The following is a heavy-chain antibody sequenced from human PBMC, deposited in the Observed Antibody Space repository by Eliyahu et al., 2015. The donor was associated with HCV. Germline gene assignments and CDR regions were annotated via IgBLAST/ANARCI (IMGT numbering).Heavy chain of an antibody. Sequence: LQESGPGLVKPSQTLSLTCTVSGGSISSGSYYWSWIRQPAGKGLEWIGRIYTSGSTYYNPSLKSRVSISVDTSKNQFSPRPGPVTPPDPALYYCARDRLLDAFDIWGQGTMVTVSS. CDR3: ARDRLLDAFDI. CDR1: GGSISSGSYY. CDR2: IYTSGST. J-gene: IGHJ3*02. V-gene: IGHV4-61*02.